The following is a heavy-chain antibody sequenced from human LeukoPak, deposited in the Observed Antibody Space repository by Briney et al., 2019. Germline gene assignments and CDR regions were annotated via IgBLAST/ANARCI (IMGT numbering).Heavy chain of an antibody. Sequence: SETLSLTCAVSGYSISSGYYWGWIRQPPGKGLEWIGSIYHSGSTYYNPSLKSRVTISVDTSKNQFSQKLSSVTAADTAVYYCARVDTAMAWENWFDPWGQGTLVTVSS. D-gene: IGHD5-18*01. CDR1: GYSISSGYY. V-gene: IGHV4-38-2*01. CDR2: IYHSGST. CDR3: ARVDTAMAWENWFDP. J-gene: IGHJ5*02.